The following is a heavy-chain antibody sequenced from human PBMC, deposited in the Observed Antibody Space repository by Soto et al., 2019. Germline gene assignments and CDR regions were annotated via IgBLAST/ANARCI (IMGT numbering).Heavy chain of an antibody. Sequence: SETLSLTCAVYGVSFSGYYWSWIRQPPGVGLEWIGEINHSGSTNYNPSLKSRVTISVDTSKNQFSLKLSSVTAADTAVYYCARGGYHNWFDPWGQGTLVTVSS. D-gene: IGHD1-1*01. CDR3: ARGGYHNWFDP. V-gene: IGHV4-34*01. CDR2: INHSGST. CDR1: GVSFSGYY. J-gene: IGHJ5*02.